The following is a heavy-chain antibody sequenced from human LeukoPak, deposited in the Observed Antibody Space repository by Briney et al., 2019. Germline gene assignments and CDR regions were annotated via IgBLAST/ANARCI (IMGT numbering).Heavy chain of an antibody. CDR1: GFTLSSRW. J-gene: IGHJ6*02. D-gene: IGHD3-16*01. V-gene: IGHV3-7*03. CDR2: INRDGSEK. Sequence: GGSLRLSCVVSGFTLSSRWMMRVRQAPGEGLEWMTNINRDGSEKNYVDSVKGRFTITRDNAKNSLYLQMSNLRAEDTAVYFCARGGGLDVWGQGATVTVSS. CDR3: ARGGGLDV.